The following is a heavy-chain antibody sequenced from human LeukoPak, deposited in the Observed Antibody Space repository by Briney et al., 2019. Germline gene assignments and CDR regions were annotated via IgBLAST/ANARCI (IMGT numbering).Heavy chain of an antibody. CDR1: GGTFSSYA. D-gene: IGHD3-22*01. V-gene: IGHV1-69*01. J-gene: IGHJ2*01. CDR2: IIPNFGTA. Sequence: ASVKVSCKASGGTFSSYAISWVRQAPGQGLEWMGGIIPNFGTANYAQKFQGRVTITADESTSTAYMELSSLRSEDTAVYYCASSGYDSSGYYNWYFDLWGRGTLVTVSS. CDR3: ASSGYDSSGYYNWYFDL.